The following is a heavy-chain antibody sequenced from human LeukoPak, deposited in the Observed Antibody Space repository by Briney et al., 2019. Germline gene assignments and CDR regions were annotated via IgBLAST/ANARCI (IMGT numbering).Heavy chain of an antibody. D-gene: IGHD5-12*01. V-gene: IGHV4-38-2*02. CDR1: GYSISSGYY. J-gene: IGHJ4*02. Sequence: SETLPLTCTVSGYSISSGYYWGWIRQPPGKGLEWIGSIYHSGSTYYNPSLKSRVTISVDTSKNQFSLKLSSVTAADTAVYYCARSGSGYLRYYFDYWGQGTLVTVSS. CDR2: IYHSGST. CDR3: ARSGSGYLRYYFDY.